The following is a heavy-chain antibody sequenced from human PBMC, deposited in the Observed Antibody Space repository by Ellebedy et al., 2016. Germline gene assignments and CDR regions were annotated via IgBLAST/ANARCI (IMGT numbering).Heavy chain of an antibody. Sequence: GESLKISXAASGFTFSDYTMAWVRQAPGRGLEWVSSIGRYSSPIYYADSVEGRFIISRDNAKSSLYLQMNSLRAEDTAVYYCARTPPGTCFDSWGQGTLVTVSS. CDR1: GFTFSDYT. CDR2: IGRYSSPI. CDR3: ARTPPGTCFDS. V-gene: IGHV3-21*06. J-gene: IGHJ4*02.